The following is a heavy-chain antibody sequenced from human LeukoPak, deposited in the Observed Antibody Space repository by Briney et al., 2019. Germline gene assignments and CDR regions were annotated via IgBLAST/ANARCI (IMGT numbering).Heavy chain of an antibody. D-gene: IGHD3-22*01. Sequence: PGRSLRLSCAASGFTFSSYAMHWVRQAPGKGLEGVAVISYDGSNKYYADSVKGRFTISRDNSKNTLYLQMNSLRAEDTAVYYCARGRIVIAPHDYWGQGTLVTVSS. V-gene: IGHV3-30-3*01. J-gene: IGHJ4*02. CDR1: GFTFSSYA. CDR2: ISYDGSNK. CDR3: ARGRIVIAPHDY.